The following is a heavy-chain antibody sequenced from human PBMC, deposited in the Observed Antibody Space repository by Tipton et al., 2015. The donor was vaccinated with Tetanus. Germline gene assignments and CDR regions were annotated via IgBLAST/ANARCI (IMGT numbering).Heavy chain of an antibody. J-gene: IGHJ3*02. Sequence: AASGFTFSTYDMHWVRQAPGKGLEWVAVIWYDGSNKDYADSVKGRFSISRDNSKNALFLQMNSLRVDDTAVYYCARDPGVRAFDIWGQGTMVTVSS. CDR2: IWYDGSNK. CDR3: ARDPGVRAFDI. D-gene: IGHD1-1*01. V-gene: IGHV3-33*01. CDR1: GFTFSTYD.